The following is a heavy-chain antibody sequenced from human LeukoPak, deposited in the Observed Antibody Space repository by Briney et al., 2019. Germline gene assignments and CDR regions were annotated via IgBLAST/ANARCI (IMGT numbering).Heavy chain of an antibody. V-gene: IGHV1-2*06. CDR2: INPNSGDT. Sequence: ASVKVSFKTSGYTFTVYYMHWVRQAPGQGLEWMGRINPNSGDTNYAQKFQGRVTMTGDTSITTAYMELNSLRSDDTAVYYCAKAKPQGSDRDFDYWGQGTLVTVSS. D-gene: IGHD1-14*01. J-gene: IGHJ4*02. CDR1: GYTFTVYY. CDR3: AKAKPQGSDRDFDY.